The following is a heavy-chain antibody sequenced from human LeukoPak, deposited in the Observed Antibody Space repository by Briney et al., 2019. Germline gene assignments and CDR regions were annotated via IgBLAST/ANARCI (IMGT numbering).Heavy chain of an antibody. Sequence: GGSLRLSCAASGFTFSSYAMHWVRQAPGKGLEYVSAISSNGGSTYYANSVKGRFTISRDNAKNSLYLQMNSLRAEDTAVYYCARDSSGSYYGDAFDIWGQGTMVTVSS. CDR1: GFTFSSYA. J-gene: IGHJ3*02. CDR3: ARDSSGSYYGDAFDI. CDR2: ISSNGGST. V-gene: IGHV3-64*01. D-gene: IGHD1-26*01.